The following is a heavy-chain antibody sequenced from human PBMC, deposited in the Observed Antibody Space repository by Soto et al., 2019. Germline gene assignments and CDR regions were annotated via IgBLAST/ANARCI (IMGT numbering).Heavy chain of an antibody. CDR3: GRDTYYYDSSDHFSADAFDI. D-gene: IGHD3-22*01. V-gene: IGHV3-74*01. Sequence: EVQLVESGGGLVQPGGSLRLSCAASGFTSSSYWIHWVRQAPGKGLVWVSRISNDGSSTNYADSVKGRFTISRDNAKNTVYLQMNSLRAEDTAVYYCGRDTYYYDSSDHFSADAFDIWGQGTMVTVSS. CDR2: ISNDGSST. CDR1: GFTSSSYW. J-gene: IGHJ3*02.